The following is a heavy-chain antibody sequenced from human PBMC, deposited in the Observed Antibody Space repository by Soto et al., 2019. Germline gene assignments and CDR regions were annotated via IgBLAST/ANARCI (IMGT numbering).Heavy chain of an antibody. V-gene: IGHV3-30*18. J-gene: IGHJ4*02. CDR1: GFTFSSYG. Sequence: QVQLVESGGGVVQPGRSLRLSCAASGFTFSSYGMHWVRQAPGKGLEWVAVISYDGSYKYYADSMKGRVTISRDNSKKTLYVQMNSLRAEDTAVYYCAKAGSVVATTPDFDYWGQGTLVTVSS. CDR2: ISYDGSYK. CDR3: AKAGSVVATTPDFDY. D-gene: IGHD5-12*01.